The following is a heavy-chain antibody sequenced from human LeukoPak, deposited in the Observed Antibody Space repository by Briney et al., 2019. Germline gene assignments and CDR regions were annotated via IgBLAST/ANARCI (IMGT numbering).Heavy chain of an antibody. CDR2: ISGSGGST. Sequence: GGSLRLSCAASGFTFSSYAMSWVRQAPGKGLEWVSAISGSGGSTYYADSVKGRFTISRDNSKNTLYLQMNSLRAEDTAVYYRAKGLTASIAVAVDYWGQGTLVTVSS. J-gene: IGHJ4*02. CDR3: AKGLTASIAVAVDY. V-gene: IGHV3-23*01. CDR1: GFTFSSYA. D-gene: IGHD6-19*01.